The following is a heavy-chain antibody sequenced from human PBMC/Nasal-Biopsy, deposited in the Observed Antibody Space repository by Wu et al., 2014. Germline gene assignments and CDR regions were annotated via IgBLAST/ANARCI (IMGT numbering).Heavy chain of an antibody. CDR2: IDWDDEK. CDR1: GFSLTTIGMR. Sequence: VKPTQTLTLTCSFSGFSLTTIGMRVSWIRQPPGKALEWLARIDWDDEKVYSASLRTRLTISKDTIQKPGGPNIDQFGPCGHQPRYFCARGFSSSWFPFDPWGQGTLVTVSS. D-gene: IGHD6-13*01. V-gene: IGHV2-70*04. CDR3: ARGFSSSWFPFDP. J-gene: IGHJ5*02.